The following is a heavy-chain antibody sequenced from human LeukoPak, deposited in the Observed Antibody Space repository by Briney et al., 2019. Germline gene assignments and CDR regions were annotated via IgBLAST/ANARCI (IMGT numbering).Heavy chain of an antibody. CDR3: ARDWGPYYMDV. Sequence: GGSLRLSCAASGFTFSSYAMHGVRQAPGKGLEWVALISYDGSNKYYADSVKGRFTISRDNSKNTLYLQMNSLRAEDTAVYYCARDWGPYYMDVWGKGTTVTVSS. J-gene: IGHJ6*03. CDR2: ISYDGSNK. CDR1: GFTFSSYA. D-gene: IGHD3-16*01. V-gene: IGHV3-30-3*01.